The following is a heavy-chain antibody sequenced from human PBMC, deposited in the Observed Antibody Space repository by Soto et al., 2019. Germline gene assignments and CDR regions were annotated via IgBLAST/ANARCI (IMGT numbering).Heavy chain of an antibody. J-gene: IGHJ4*02. CDR3: ARAVDSAMVFDY. CDR1: GDTFSSYA. V-gene: IGHV1-69*01. CDR2: IIPIFGTT. D-gene: IGHD5-18*01. Sequence: QVQLVQSGAEVKKPGSSVKVSCKASGDTFSSYAITWVRQAPGQGLEWMGGIIPIFGTTSYAQKFHDRVTIIADEPTSTAYMELSSLRSEDTAVYYCARAVDSAMVFDYWGQGTLVTVSS.